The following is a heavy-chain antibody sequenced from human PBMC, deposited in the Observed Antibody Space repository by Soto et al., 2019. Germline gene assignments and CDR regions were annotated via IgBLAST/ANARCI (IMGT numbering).Heavy chain of an antibody. CDR1: GYTFTSYD. V-gene: IGHV1-8*01. J-gene: IGHJ4*02. CDR2: MNPNSGNT. CDR3: ARGPHYYDSSGYYFSPMDV. D-gene: IGHD3-22*01. Sequence: ASVKVSCKASGYTFTSYDINWVRQATGQGLEWMGWMNPNSGNTGHAQKFQGRVTMTRNTSISTAYMELSSLRSEDTAVYYCARGPHYYDSSGYYFSPMDVWGQGTLVTVSS.